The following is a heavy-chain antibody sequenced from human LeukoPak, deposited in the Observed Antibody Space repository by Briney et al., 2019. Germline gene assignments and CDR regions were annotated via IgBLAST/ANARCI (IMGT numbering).Heavy chain of an antibody. CDR1: GGSFSCYY. D-gene: IGHD2-2*01. CDR2: INHRGRT. J-gene: IGHJ4*02. Sequence: SETLSLTCGVYGGSFSCYYWSWLRQPPGKGVEWLGEINHRGRTNYNPSLKSRVTISVDTSKNQFSLKLSSVTAADTAVYYCARGALRSVVPGAHFDYWGQGTLVTVSS. CDR3: ARGALRSVVPGAHFDY. V-gene: IGHV4-34*01.